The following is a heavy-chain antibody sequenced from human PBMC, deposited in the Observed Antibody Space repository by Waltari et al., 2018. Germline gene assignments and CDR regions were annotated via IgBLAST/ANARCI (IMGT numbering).Heavy chain of an antibody. D-gene: IGHD3-10*01. CDR1: GFTFSSRA. CDR2: ISSSSDNT. V-gene: IGHV3-23*04. Sequence: EVQLVESGGGLVQPGGSLSLSCAASGFTFSSRAISWVRQAPGKGLEWVSAISSSSDNTYYADSVKGRFTISRDTSKNTLYLQMNSLRADDAAVYYCAKDYFRDWGQGTLVTVSS. CDR3: AKDYFRD. J-gene: IGHJ4*02.